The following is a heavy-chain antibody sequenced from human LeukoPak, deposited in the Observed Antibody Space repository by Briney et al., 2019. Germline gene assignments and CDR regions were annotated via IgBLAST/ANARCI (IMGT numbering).Heavy chain of an antibody. Sequence: GGSLRLSCAASGFTVSSNYMSWVRQAPGKGLEWVANIKPDGTENYYVDSVKGRFTISRDNAKNSLYLQMNTLRAEDTAIYYCAKGARYNWNSPFDYWGQGTLVTVSS. CDR3: AKGARYNWNSPFDY. CDR1: GFTVSSNY. J-gene: IGHJ4*02. V-gene: IGHV3-7*03. CDR2: IKPDGTEN. D-gene: IGHD1-7*01.